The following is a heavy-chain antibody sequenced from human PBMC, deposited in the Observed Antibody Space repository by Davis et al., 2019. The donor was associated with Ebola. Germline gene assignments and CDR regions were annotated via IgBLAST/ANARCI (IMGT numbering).Heavy chain of an antibody. CDR2: INHSGST. CDR1: GGSFSGYY. CDR3: ARVPRGPYGMDV. V-gene: IGHV4-34*01. J-gene: IGHJ6*02. Sequence: PSETLSLTCAVYGGSFSGYYWSWIRQPPGKGLEWIGEINHSGSTNYNPSLKSRVTISVDTSKNQFSLKLSSVTAADTAVYYCARVPRGPYGMDVWGQGTTVTVSS.